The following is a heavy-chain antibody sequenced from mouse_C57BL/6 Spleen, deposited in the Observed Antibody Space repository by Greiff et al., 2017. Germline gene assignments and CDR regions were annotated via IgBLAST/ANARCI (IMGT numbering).Heavy chain of an antibody. V-gene: IGHV1-69*01. J-gene: IGHJ2*01. Sequence: QVQLQQPGAELVMPGASVKLSCKASGYTFTSYWMHWVKQRPGQGLEWIGEIDPSDSYTNYNQKFKGKSTLTVDKSSSTAYMQLSSLTSEDSAVYYCARGNDGPDSWGQGTTLTVSS. CDR1: GYTFTSYW. CDR3: ARGNDGPDS. CDR2: IDPSDSYT. D-gene: IGHD2-3*01.